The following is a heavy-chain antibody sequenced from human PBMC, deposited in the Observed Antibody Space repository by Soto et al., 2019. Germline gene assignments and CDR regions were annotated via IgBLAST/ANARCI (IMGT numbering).Heavy chain of an antibody. V-gene: IGHV4-59*01. CDR2: IYYSGRT. D-gene: IGHD4-17*01. CDR1: GGSLSGYY. Sequence: QVQLQESGPGLVKPSETLSLTCTVSGGSLSGYYWSWIRQPPGKGLEWIGYIYYSGRTNYNPSLKSRVPMSVDTSKNQCSLKLSSVTAADTAVYYCARNDHGGNPFFANWGQGTLVTVSS. CDR3: ARNDHGGNPFFAN. J-gene: IGHJ4*02.